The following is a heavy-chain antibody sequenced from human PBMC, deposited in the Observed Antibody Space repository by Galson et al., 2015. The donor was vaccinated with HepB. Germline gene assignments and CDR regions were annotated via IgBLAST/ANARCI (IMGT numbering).Heavy chain of an antibody. Sequence: SVKVSCKASGGTFSIFGISWVRQAPGQGLEWMGRIIPTFPMANYAQKFQGRVTITADISTRTAYMELTSLVFEDTAIYYCARIERGDGYTPVDTWGQGTLVTVSS. CDR2: IIPTFPMA. CDR3: ARIERGDGYTPVDT. J-gene: IGHJ5*02. CDR1: GGTFSIFG. V-gene: IGHV1-69*04. D-gene: IGHD5-24*01.